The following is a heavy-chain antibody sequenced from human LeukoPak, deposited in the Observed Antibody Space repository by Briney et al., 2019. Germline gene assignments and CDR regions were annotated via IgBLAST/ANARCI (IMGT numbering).Heavy chain of an antibody. CDR2: ISSSSHI. V-gene: IGHV3-69-1*01. CDR3: ARDGGGYGVIDY. Sequence: PGRSLRPSCAASGFTFSNYNMNWVRHAPGKGLEWVSSISSSSHIYNADSVRGRFTISRDNAKNSLYLQMNSLRAEDTAVYFCARDGGGYGVIDYWGQGTLVTVSS. CDR1: GFTFSNYN. J-gene: IGHJ4*02. D-gene: IGHD5-12*01.